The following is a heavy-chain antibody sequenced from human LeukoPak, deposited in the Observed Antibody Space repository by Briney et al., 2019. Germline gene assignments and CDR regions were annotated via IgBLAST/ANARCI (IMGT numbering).Heavy chain of an antibody. J-gene: IGHJ2*01. CDR1: GGSTSSYY. D-gene: IGHD2-2*01. V-gene: IGHV4-4*07. Sequence: SETLSLTCTVSGGSTSSYYWSWIRQPAGKGLEWIGRIYSSGSTNYNPSLKSRVTMSVDTSKNQFSLKLSSVTAADTAVYYCARGQYHLLYWYFDLWGRGTLVTVSS. CDR2: IYSSGST. CDR3: ARGQYHLLYWYFDL.